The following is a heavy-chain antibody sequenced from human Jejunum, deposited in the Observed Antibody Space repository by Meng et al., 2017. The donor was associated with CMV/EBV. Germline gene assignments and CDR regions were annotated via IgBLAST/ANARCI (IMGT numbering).Heavy chain of an antibody. CDR2: IRSKANSYAT. V-gene: IGHV3-73*01. CDR1: TVSGSA. Sequence: TVSGSAIHWVRQASGKGLEWVGRIRSKANSYATAYAASVKGRFTISRDDSRNTAYLQMSSLKTEDTAVYYCTRPQSYGSGSYYDFWGQGTLVTVSS. D-gene: IGHD3-10*01. J-gene: IGHJ4*02. CDR3: TRPQSYGSGSYYDF.